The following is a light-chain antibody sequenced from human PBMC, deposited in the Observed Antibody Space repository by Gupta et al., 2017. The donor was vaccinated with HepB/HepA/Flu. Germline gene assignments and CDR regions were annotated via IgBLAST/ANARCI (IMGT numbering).Light chain of an antibody. CDR3: GTWANSLWV. CDR1: SSNIGSNY. V-gene: IGLV1-51*02. CDR2: ENY. Sequence: QSVLTQPPSVSAAPGQKVTISCSGSSSNIGSNYVSWYQQLPGTAPKLLLYENYKRPSGIPDRFSGSKSGTSATLGITGLQTRDEADYYCGTWANSLWVFGGGTKLTVL. J-gene: IGLJ3*02.